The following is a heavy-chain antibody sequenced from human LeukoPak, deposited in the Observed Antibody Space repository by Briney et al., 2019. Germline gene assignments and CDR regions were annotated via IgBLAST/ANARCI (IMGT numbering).Heavy chain of an antibody. CDR2: IKQDETEK. CDR1: GFTFSNFW. D-gene: IGHD2-15*01. Sequence: PGGSLRLSCTASGFTFSNFWMGWVRQAPGKGLEWVANIKQDETEKFYLGSVKGRFTISRDNAKNSLYLQMNSLRAEDTAVYYCAKDRCSGGSCYTVGSFDYWGQGTLVTVSS. V-gene: IGHV3-7*03. CDR3: AKDRCSGGSCYTVGSFDY. J-gene: IGHJ4*02.